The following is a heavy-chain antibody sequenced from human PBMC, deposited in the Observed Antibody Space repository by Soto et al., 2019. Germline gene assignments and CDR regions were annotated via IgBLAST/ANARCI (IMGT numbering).Heavy chain of an antibody. CDR1: AGSSSGYY. CDR2: INHSGST. J-gene: IGHJ3*02. Sequence: PQTLSLTCAVYAGSSSGYYWSWIRQLPGKGMEWIGEINHSGSTNYNPPLKSRVTISVDTSKNQFSLKLSSVTAADTAVYYCARDRDIVATIEFLAADGDTHDICSQGTMVPVS. V-gene: IGHV4-34*01. D-gene: IGHD5-12*01. CDR3: ARDRDIVATIEFLAADGDTHDI.